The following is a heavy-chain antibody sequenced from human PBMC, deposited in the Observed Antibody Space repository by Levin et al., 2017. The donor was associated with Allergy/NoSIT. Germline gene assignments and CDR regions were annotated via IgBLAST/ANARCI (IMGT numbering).Heavy chain of an antibody. CDR3: ARMTTAYWYFDL. CDR2: IYSGGTT. Sequence: SCAASGFTVSSNYMSWVRQAPGKGLEWVSIIYSGGTTYYADSVKGRFIISSDNSKNTLFLQMNSLSAEDTAVYYCARMTTAYWYFDLWGRGTLVTVSS. J-gene: IGHJ2*01. V-gene: IGHV3-66*01. D-gene: IGHD4-17*01. CDR1: GFTVSSNY.